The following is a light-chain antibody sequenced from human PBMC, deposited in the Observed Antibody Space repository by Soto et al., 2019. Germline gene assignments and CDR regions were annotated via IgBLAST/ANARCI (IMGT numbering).Light chain of an antibody. CDR1: TSHVGGYKF. Sequence: QSVLTQPASVSGSPGQSITISCTGTTSHVGGYKFVSWFQQLPGKAPKLIIYEVMNRPSGVSTRSAGSKSGNTASLTISGLQAEDEADYYCSSYTRTSTGVFGGGTKVTVL. CDR2: EVM. J-gene: IGLJ3*02. CDR3: SSYTRTSTGV. V-gene: IGLV2-14*01.